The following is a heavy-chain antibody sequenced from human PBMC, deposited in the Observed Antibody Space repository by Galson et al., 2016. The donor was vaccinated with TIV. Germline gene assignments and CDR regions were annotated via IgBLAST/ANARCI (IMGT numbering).Heavy chain of an antibody. CDR2: IHDDGST. CDR1: GLIVTDNS. V-gene: IGHV3-66*02. CDR3: ARERRHCGNECFLRYYFGMDV. Sequence: SLRLSCAASGLIVTDNSMTWVRQAPGKGLEWVSIIHDDGSTHYANSVKGRFTISRDSSKNTLYLHMNTLRPEDTAVHYCARERRHCGNECFLRYYFGMDVWGQGTTVTVSS. D-gene: IGHD1-26*01. J-gene: IGHJ6*02.